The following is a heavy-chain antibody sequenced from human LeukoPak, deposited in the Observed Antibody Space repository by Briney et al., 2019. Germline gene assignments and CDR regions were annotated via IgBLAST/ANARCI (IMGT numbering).Heavy chain of an antibody. D-gene: IGHD4-17*01. Sequence: GGSLRLSCAASGFTFSNAWMSWVRPVPGKGLEWVGRIKRKTDGGTIDYGAAVKGRFTISRDDSKNTLYLQMDSLKSEDTAVYYCTTYDYGDYYFFYGMDVWGQGTTVTVSS. CDR2: IKRKTDGGTI. CDR3: TTYDYGDYYFFYGMDV. CDR1: GFTFSNAW. J-gene: IGHJ6*02. V-gene: IGHV3-15*01.